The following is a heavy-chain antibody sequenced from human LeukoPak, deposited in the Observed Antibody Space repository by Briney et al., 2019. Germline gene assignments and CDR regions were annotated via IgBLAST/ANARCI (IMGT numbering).Heavy chain of an antibody. D-gene: IGHD3-22*01. CDR1: GGSISSYY. CDR3: AREGERRNYYDSSGYDY. CDR2: IYTSGST. V-gene: IGHV4-4*07. J-gene: IGHJ4*02. Sequence: SETLSLICTVSGGSISSYYWSWIRQPAGKGLEWIGRIYTSGSTNYNPSLKSRVTMSVDTSKNQFSLKLSSVTAADTAVYYCAREGERRNYYDSSGYDYWGQGTLVTVSS.